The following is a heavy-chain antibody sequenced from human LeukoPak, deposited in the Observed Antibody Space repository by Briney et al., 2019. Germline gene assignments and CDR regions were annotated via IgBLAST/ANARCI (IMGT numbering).Heavy chain of an antibody. CDR1: GGSIGSNIW. Sequence: PSETLSLTCAVFGGSIGSNIWCSWVRQPPGKGLEWIGEIYHSGNTNYNPSLKSRVTISVDKSKNQFSLTLSSVTAADTAVYYCARDDGRYYFDYWGQGTLVTVSS. J-gene: IGHJ4*02. V-gene: IGHV4-4*02. CDR3: ARDDGRYYFDY. CDR2: IYHSGNT. D-gene: IGHD1-1*01.